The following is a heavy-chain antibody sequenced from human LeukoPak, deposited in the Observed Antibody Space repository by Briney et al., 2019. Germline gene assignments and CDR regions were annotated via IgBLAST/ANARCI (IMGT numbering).Heavy chain of an antibody. J-gene: IGHJ3*02. CDR1: GFTVSSNY. V-gene: IGHV3-66*01. CDR3: ARDHYVDAFDI. Sequence: GGSLRLSCAASGFTVSSNYMSWVRQAPGKGLEWVSVIYSGGGTYYADAVKGRFTISRDNSKNTLYLQMNSLRAGDTAVYYCARDHYVDAFDIWGQGTMVPVSS. CDR2: IYSGGGT. D-gene: IGHD3-16*01.